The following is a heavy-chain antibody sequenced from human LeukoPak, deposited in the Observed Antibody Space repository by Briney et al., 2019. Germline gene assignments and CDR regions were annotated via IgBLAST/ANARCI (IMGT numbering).Heavy chain of an antibody. J-gene: IGHJ6*03. Sequence: GGSLRLSCTASGFTFSNYWMSWVRQTPGKGLEWVANIRQDANEIYYVDSVKGRFTISRDNAKNSLYLQMNSLRAEDTAVYYCARGPYASGTYGRRGWVHYMDVWGKGTTVTISS. V-gene: IGHV3-7*01. CDR1: GFTFSNYW. D-gene: IGHD3-10*01. CDR2: IRQDANEI. CDR3: ARGPYASGTYGRRGWVHYMDV.